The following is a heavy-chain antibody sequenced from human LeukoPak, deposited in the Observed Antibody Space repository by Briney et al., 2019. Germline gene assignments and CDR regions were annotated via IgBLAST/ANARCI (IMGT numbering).Heavy chain of an antibody. CDR2: IRYDGTNK. D-gene: IGHD1-26*01. V-gene: IGHV3-30*02. CDR3: AKVLVGASRAFDS. CDR1: GFNFSRYG. J-gene: IGHJ4*02. Sequence: GGSLRLSCAASGFNFSRYGMHWVRQAPGTGLEWVAFIRYDGTNKYYADSVKGRFTISRDNSKNTLYLQMDSLRVEDTAVYYCAKVLVGASRAFDSWGQGTLVTVSS.